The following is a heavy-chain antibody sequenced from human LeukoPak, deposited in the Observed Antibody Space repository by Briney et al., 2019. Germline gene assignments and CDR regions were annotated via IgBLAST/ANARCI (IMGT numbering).Heavy chain of an antibody. D-gene: IGHD6-19*01. Sequence: GGSLRLSCAASGFISNNYWMHWVRQTPGEGPLWLSRINGDGSSTSYTHSVQGRFIISRDNAKNTLYLQMNSLRAEDTAVYYCTRQWHTPSDYWGQGTLVTVSS. CDR2: INGDGSST. V-gene: IGHV3-74*01. J-gene: IGHJ4*02. CDR3: TRQWHTPSDY. CDR1: GFISNNYW.